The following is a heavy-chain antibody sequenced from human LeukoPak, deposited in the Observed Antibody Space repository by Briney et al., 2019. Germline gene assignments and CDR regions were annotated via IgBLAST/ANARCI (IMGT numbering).Heavy chain of an antibody. CDR2: ISYDGSNK. CDR3: ARDQGSSTSRAHGYYYYGMDV. V-gene: IGHV3-30-3*01. Sequence: GGSLRLSCAASGFTFSSYAMHWVRQAPGKGLEWVAVISYDGSNKYYADSVKGRFTISRDNSKNTLYLQMNSLRAEDTAVYYCARDQGSSTSRAHGYYYYGMDVWGQGTTVTVSS. CDR1: GFTFSSYA. J-gene: IGHJ6*02. D-gene: IGHD2-2*01.